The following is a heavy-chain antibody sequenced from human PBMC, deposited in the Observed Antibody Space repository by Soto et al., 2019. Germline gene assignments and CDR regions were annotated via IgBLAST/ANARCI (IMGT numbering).Heavy chain of an antibody. V-gene: IGHV3-23*01. CDR1: GFTFSNYA. D-gene: IGHD1-7*01. J-gene: IGHJ4*02. CDR3: ARVKAGTGTTGALDC. CDR2: ITGSGVTT. Sequence: GGSLRLSCAASGFTFSNYAMTWVRQAPGKGLEWVSLITGSGVTTYYADSVKGRFTISRDSSKNTLYLQMNSLRAEDTAVYYCARVKAGTGTTGALDCWGQGTRVTVSS.